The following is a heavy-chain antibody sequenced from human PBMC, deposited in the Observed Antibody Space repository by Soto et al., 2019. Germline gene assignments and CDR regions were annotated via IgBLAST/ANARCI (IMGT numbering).Heavy chain of an antibody. CDR2: IYYSGST. Sequence: QVQLQESGPGLVKPSQTMSLTCTVSGGSISSGGYYWSWIRQHPGKGLEWIGYIYYSGSTYYNPSLKSRVTISVDTSKNQFSVKLSSVTAADTAVYYCARGFGDFTQFDYWGQGTLVTVSS. J-gene: IGHJ4*02. V-gene: IGHV4-31*03. CDR3: ARGFGDFTQFDY. CDR1: GGSISSGGYY. D-gene: IGHD4-17*01.